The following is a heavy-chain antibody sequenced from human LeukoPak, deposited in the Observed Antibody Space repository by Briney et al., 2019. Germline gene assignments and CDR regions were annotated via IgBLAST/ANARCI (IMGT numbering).Heavy chain of an antibody. J-gene: IGHJ4*01. D-gene: IGHD1-1*01. CDR1: GFTLSTFN. V-gene: IGHV3-21*01. CDR2: ITDSRISI. CDR3: AREQPGTTDCDY. Sequence: GGSLRLFCAASGFTLSTFNMHWLRQAPGKGLEWVSSITDSRISIYYADSVKGRFTIPRDNAKNSFYLHMNCPRCEDTTGPYGAREQPGTTDCDYWGQGTLVTVSS.